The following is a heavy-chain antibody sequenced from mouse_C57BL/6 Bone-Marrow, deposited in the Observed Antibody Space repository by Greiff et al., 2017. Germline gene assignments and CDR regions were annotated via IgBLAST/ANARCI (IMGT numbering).Heavy chain of an antibody. Sequence: VQLQQSGPELVKPGASVKISCKASGYSFTDYNMNWVKQSNGKSLEWIGAINPNYGTTSYNQKFKGKATLTVDQSSSTAYMQLNRLTSEDSAVYDCARPLCYGYDVRFAYWGQGTLVTVSA. CDR3: ARPLCYGYDVRFAY. V-gene: IGHV1-39*01. CDR1: GYSFTDYN. CDR2: INPNYGTT. D-gene: IGHD2-2*01. J-gene: IGHJ3*01.